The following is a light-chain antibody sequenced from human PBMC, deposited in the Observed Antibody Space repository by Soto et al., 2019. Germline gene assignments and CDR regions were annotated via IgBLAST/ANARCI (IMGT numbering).Light chain of an antibody. CDR1: QSVSTN. J-gene: IGKJ3*01. V-gene: IGKV3-15*01. Sequence: EIVMTQSPATLSVSPGERATLSCRASQSVSTNLAWYRQIPGPAPRLLIYGASTRPTGTAARFSGSGSGTEFTLTIGSLQSEDVAVYYCQHYNNWPPGGFTFGPGTKVDIK. CDR3: QHYNNWPPGGFT. CDR2: GAS.